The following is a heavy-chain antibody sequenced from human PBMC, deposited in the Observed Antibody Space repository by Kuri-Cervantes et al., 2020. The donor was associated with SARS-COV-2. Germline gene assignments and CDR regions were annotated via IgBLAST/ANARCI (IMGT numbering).Heavy chain of an antibody. V-gene: IGHV1-46*01. CDR2: INPSGGST. Sequence: ASVKVSCKASGYTFTGYYMHWVRQAPGQGLEWVGIINPSGGSTNYAQKFQGRVTMTRDTSTSTVYMELSSLRAEDTAVYYCAKDGAVAGIRPEYFQHWGQGTLVTVSS. D-gene: IGHD6-19*01. CDR3: AKDGAVAGIRPEYFQH. J-gene: IGHJ1*01. CDR1: GYTFTGYY.